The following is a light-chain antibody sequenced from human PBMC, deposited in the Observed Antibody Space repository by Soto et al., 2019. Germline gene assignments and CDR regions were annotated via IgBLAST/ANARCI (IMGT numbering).Light chain of an antibody. Sequence: DIQMTQSPSTLSGSVGDRVTITCRASQTISSWLAWYQQKPGKAPKLLIYKASTLKSGVPSRFSGIGSGTEFTLTINNLQPDDFATYYCEHYTRYSEAFGQGTKVDIK. J-gene: IGKJ1*01. CDR1: QTISSW. V-gene: IGKV1-5*03. CDR2: KAS. CDR3: EHYTRYSEA.